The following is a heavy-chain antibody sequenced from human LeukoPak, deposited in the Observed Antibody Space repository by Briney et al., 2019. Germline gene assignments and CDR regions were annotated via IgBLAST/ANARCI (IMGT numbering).Heavy chain of an antibody. V-gene: IGHV3-9*01. CDR3: AKDSVDTVTTAWYFDY. D-gene: IGHD4-17*01. CDR2: ISWNSGSI. J-gene: IGHJ4*02. CDR1: GFTFDDYA. Sequence: GGSLRLSCAASGFTFDDYAMHWVRQAPGKGLEWVSGISWNSGSIGYADSVKGRFTISRDNAKNSLYLQMNSLRAEDTALYYCAKDSVDTVTTAWYFDYWGQGTLVTVSS.